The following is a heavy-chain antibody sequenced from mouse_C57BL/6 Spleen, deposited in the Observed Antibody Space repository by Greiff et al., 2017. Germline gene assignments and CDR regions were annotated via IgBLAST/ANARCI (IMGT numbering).Heavy chain of an antibody. CDR3: AFITTVVAEGYFDV. CDR1: GYTFTDYN. CDR2: INPNNGGT. V-gene: IGHV1-22*01. D-gene: IGHD1-1*01. J-gene: IGHJ1*03. Sequence: EVQLQQSGPELVKPGASVKMSCKASGYTFTDYNMHWVKQSHGKSLEWIGYINPNNGGTSYNQKFKGKATLTVNKSSSTAYMELRSLTSEDSAVYYCAFITTVVAEGYFDVWGTGTTVTVSS.